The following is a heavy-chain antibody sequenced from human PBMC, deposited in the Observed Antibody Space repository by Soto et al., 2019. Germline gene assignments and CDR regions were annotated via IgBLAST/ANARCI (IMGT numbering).Heavy chain of an antibody. CDR3: ASDLSGRADV. D-gene: IGHD3-10*01. CDR2: MNEDGGTT. V-gene: IGHV3-74*02. J-gene: IGHJ6*02. Sequence: EVQLVESGGGLVRPGGSLRLSCAASGFTFSSYWMHWVNQAPGKGLVWVSRMNEDGGTTDYADSVKSRFTISRDNAKNTLYLQMNSLRVEDTAVYYCASDLSGRADVWGQGTTVTVSS. CDR1: GFTFSSYW.